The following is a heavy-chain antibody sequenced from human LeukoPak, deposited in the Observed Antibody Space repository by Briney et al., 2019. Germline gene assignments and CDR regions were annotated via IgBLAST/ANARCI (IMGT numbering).Heavy chain of an antibody. CDR2: ISSSSSTI. Sequence: GGSLRLSCAASGFTFSSYSMNWVRQAPGKGLEGVSYISSSSSTIYYADSVKGRFTISRNNAKNSLYLQMNSLRAEDTAVYYCAELGITMIGGVWGKGTTVTVSS. V-gene: IGHV3-48*01. CDR3: AELGITMIGGV. CDR1: GFTFSSYS. J-gene: IGHJ6*04. D-gene: IGHD3-10*02.